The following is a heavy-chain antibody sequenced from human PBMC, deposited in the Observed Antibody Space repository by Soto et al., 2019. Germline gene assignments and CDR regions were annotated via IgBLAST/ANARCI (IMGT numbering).Heavy chain of an antibody. CDR1: GFFISSGNY. Sequence: LSLTGAVSGFFISSGNYWGWIRKPPGKGLEWIGSIFHGGNTYYNPSLKSRVTISVDMSKNQFSLKLNSVTAADTAVYYCARARWYDAFDVWGQGTVVTVSS. D-gene: IGHD2-15*01. CDR2: IFHGGNT. J-gene: IGHJ3*01. CDR3: ARARWYDAFDV. V-gene: IGHV4-38-2*01.